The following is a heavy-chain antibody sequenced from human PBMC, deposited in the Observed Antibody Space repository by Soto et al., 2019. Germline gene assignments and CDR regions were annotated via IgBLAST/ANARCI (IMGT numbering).Heavy chain of an antibody. CDR2: ISYDGSNK. J-gene: IGHJ6*02. V-gene: IGHV3-30-3*01. Sequence: GESLKISCAASGFTFSSYAMHWVRQAPGKGLEWVAVISYDGSNKYYADSVKGRFTISRDNSKNTLYLQMNSLRAEDTAVYYCARELPISQQLELNYYGMDVCGQGTTVTVSS. CDR3: ARELPISQQLELNYYGMDV. D-gene: IGHD6-13*01. CDR1: GFTFSSYA.